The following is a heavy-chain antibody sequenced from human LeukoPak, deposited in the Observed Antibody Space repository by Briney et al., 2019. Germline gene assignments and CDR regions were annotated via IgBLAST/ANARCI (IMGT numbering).Heavy chain of an antibody. V-gene: IGHV4-30-4*08. D-gene: IGHD6-13*01. J-gene: IGHJ4*02. Sequence: SETLSLTCTVSGGSVSSGDYYWSWIRQPPGKGLEWIGYIYYSGSTYYNPSLKSRVTISVDTSKNQFSLKLSSVTAADTAVYYCARGYSSSWSPYFDYWGQGTLVTVSS. CDR2: IYYSGST. CDR3: ARGYSSSWSPYFDY. CDR1: GGSVSSGDYY.